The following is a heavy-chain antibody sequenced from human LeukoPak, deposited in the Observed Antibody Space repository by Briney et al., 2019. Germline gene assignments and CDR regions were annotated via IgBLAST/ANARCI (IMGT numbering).Heavy chain of an antibody. V-gene: IGHV4-59*12. CDR2: IYYSGST. CDR1: GGSISSYY. D-gene: IGHD5-18*01. CDR3: ASRVVDTAMVNY. Sequence: SETLSLTCTVSGGSISSYYWSWIRQPPGKGLEWIGYIYYSGSTNYNPSLKSRVTISVDTSKNQFSLKLSSVTAADTAVYYCASRVVDTAMVNYWGQGTLVTVSS. J-gene: IGHJ4*02.